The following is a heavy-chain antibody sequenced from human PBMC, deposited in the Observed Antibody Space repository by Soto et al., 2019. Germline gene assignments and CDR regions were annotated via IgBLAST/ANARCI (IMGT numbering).Heavy chain of an antibody. CDR1: GGSISSSSYY. D-gene: IGHD3-10*01. CDR3: AKGELWFAY. Sequence: PSETLSLTCTVSGGSISSSSYYWGWIRQPPGKGPEWIGSIYYSGSTYYNPSLKSRVTISVDTSKNQFSLKLSSVTAADTAVYYCAKGELWFAYWGQGTLVTVSS. V-gene: IGHV4-39*01. CDR2: IYYSGST. J-gene: IGHJ4*02.